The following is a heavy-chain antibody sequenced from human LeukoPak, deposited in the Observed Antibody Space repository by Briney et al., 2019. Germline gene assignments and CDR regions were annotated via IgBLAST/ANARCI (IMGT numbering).Heavy chain of an antibody. CDR3: ARGPDYGARTDYLDY. J-gene: IGHJ4*02. Sequence: GGSLRLFCAASGFTFNRHWMNWVRQAPGKGLEEVANIKQGGGERNYVDSVKGRFTISRDDAKNSLYLQLNSLRVEDTAIYYCARGPDYGARTDYLDYWGQGALVTVSS. V-gene: IGHV3-7*03. D-gene: IGHD4-17*01. CDR2: IKQGGGER. CDR1: GFTFNRHW.